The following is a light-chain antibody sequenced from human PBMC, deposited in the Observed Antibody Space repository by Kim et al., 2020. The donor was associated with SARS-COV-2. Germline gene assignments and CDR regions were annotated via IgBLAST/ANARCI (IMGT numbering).Light chain of an antibody. CDR3: SSYTSSSTLI. V-gene: IGLV2-18*02. CDR2: EVS. Sequence: GQSVTASCTGTSSDVGSYNRVSWYQQPPGTAPKLIIYEVSDRPSGVPHRFSGSKSGNTASLTISWHQTEDEADYYCSSYTSSSTLIFGGGTQLTVL. J-gene: IGLJ2*01. CDR1: SSDVGSYNR.